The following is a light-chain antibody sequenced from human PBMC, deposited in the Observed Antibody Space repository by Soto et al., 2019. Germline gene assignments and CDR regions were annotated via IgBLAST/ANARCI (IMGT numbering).Light chain of an antibody. Sequence: QSVLTQPASVSGSPGQSITISCTGTRSDVGAYDFVSWYQQHPDKAPKLMIYEVSNRTSGVSNRFSGSKSVNTATLTISGLQAEDEADYYCSSYTSSSTRVFGTGTKVTVL. V-gene: IGLV2-14*03. CDR3: SSYTSSSTRV. CDR2: EVS. CDR1: RSDVGAYDF. J-gene: IGLJ1*01.